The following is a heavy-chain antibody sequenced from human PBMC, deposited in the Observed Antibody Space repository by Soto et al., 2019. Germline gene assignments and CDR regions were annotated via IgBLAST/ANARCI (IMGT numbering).Heavy chain of an antibody. J-gene: IGHJ5*02. D-gene: IGHD3-3*01. CDR3: ARSSGGNFGIIIEGSNWFDP. CDR1: GHTFTSYY. V-gene: IGHV1-46*01. Sequence: ASVKVSCKAPGHTFTSYYLNWVRQAPGQGLEWMGVINPHGGSTKYAQKFQGRITMTRDTSRSTVYMELSSLRSDDTAIYYCARSSGGNFGIIIEGSNWFDPWGQGTLVTVSS. CDR2: INPHGGST.